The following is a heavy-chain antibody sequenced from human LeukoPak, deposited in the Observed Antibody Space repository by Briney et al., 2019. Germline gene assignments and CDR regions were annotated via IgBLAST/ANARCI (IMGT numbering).Heavy chain of an antibody. J-gene: IGHJ5*02. D-gene: IGHD3-10*01. CDR3: ARGGMVWAVPLFDT. Sequence: ASVKVSCKTSGYTFTSYDINWVRQATGQGLEWMGWMNPNSGNTGYAQKFQGRVTMTRNTSTSTAYMELSSLRCEDTAVYYCARGGMVWAVPLFDTWGQGSLVTVSS. CDR2: MNPNSGNT. CDR1: GYTFTSYD. V-gene: IGHV1-8*01.